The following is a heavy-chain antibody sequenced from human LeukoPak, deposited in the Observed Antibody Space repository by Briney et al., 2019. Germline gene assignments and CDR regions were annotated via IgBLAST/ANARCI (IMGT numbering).Heavy chain of an antibody. CDR2: INAGNGNT. J-gene: IGHJ5*02. CDR1: GYTFTSYA. Sequence: ASVKVSCKASGYTFTSYAMHWVRQAPGQRLEWMGWINAGNGNTKHSQKFQGRVTITRDTSASTAYMELSSLRSEDTAVYYCARVRLNLYYYDSSGPTGWFDPWGQGTLVTVSS. D-gene: IGHD3-22*01. CDR3: ARVRLNLYYYDSSGPTGWFDP. V-gene: IGHV1-3*01.